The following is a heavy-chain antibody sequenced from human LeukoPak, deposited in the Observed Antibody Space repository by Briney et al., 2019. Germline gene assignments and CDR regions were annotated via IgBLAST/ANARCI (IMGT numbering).Heavy chain of an antibody. CDR3: ARGLGDIVVVVAATPIFDY. CDR1: GFTFSSYA. CDR2: ISYDGSNK. V-gene: IGHV3-30*04. J-gene: IGHJ4*02. D-gene: IGHD2-15*01. Sequence: GGSLRLSCAASGFTFSSYAMHWVRQAPGKGLEWVAVISYDGSNKYYADSVKGRFTISRDNSKNTLYLQMNSLRAEDTAVYYCARGLGDIVVVVAATPIFDYWGQGTLVTVSS.